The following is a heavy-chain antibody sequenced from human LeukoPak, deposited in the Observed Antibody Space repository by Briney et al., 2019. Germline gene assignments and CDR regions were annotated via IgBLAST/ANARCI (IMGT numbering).Heavy chain of an antibody. Sequence: GGSLRLSCAASGLTFSSYAMSWVRQAPGKGLEWVSSITYTDVNTYYADSVKGRLTISRDNSKDTLCLQMNSLRAEDTAVYYCAKHSGYISDWIDYWGQGTLVTVSS. CDR1: GLTFSSYA. V-gene: IGHV3-23*01. CDR3: AKHSGYISDWIDY. CDR2: ITYTDVNT. D-gene: IGHD6-25*01. J-gene: IGHJ4*02.